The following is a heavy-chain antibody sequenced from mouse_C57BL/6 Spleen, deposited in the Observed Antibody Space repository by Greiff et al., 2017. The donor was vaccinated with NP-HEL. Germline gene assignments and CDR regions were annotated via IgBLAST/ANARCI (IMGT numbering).Heavy chain of an antibody. Sequence: QVQLKESGAELVRPGASVTLSCKASGYTFTDYEMHWVKQTPVHGLEWIGAIDPETGGTAYNQKFKGKAILTADKSSSTAYMKLRSLTSEDSAVYYCTRRVTTVVAPYYAMDYWGQGTSVTVSS. CDR3: TRRVTTVVAPYYAMDY. CDR1: GYTFTDYE. V-gene: IGHV1-15*01. CDR2: IDPETGGT. J-gene: IGHJ4*01. D-gene: IGHD1-1*01.